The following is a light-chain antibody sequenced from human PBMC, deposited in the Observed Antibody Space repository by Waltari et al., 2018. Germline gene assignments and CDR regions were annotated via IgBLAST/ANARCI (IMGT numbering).Light chain of an antibody. CDR1: QSVSSSY. CDR2: GAS. J-gene: IGKJ2*01. CDR3: QQYGSSPVT. Sequence: EIVLTQSPGTLSLSPGERATLSCRASQSVSSSYLAWYQQKPGQAPRLLIYGASSSATGIPDRFSGSGSGTDFTLTISRLEPEDFAVYYCQQYGSSPVTFGQGTKLEI. V-gene: IGKV3-20*01.